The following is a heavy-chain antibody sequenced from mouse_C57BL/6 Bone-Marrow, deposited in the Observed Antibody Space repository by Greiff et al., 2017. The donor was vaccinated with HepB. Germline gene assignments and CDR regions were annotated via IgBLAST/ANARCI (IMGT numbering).Heavy chain of an antibody. CDR2: ISNGGGST. CDR1: GFTFSDYY. D-gene: IGHD1-1*01. J-gene: IGHJ2*01. V-gene: IGHV5-12*01. CDR3: ARHDDYYGSSYLGY. Sequence: EVQVVESGGGLVQPGGSLKLSCAASGFTFSDYYMYWVRQTPEKRLEWVAYISNGGGSTYYPDTVKGRFTISRENAKNTLYLQMSRLKSEDTAMYYCARHDDYYGSSYLGYWGQGTTLTVSS.